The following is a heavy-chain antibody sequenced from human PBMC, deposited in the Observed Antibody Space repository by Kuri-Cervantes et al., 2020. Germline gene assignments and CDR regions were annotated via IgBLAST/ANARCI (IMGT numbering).Heavy chain of an antibody. D-gene: IGHD3-16*01. CDR2: IIPIFGTA. J-gene: IGHJ5*02. CDR1: GGTSSSYA. CDR3: ARGGLGFGGGDWFDL. V-gene: IGHV1-69*05. Sequence: SVKVSSKAAGGTSSSYAISWVRQAPGRGREGMGGIIPIFGTANYAEKFQGRVTITTDKSTSTAYMQLSSLRTEDTAVYYCARGGLGFGGGDWFDLWGQGTLVTVSS.